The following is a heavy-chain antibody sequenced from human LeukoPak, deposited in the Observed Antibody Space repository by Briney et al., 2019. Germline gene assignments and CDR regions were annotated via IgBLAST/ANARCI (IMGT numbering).Heavy chain of an antibody. CDR3: AKDVYGDYGGLVY. CDR1: GFTFSNFA. D-gene: IGHD4-17*01. CDR2: ISADVGTT. V-gene: IGHV3-23*01. J-gene: IGHJ4*02. Sequence: GGSLTLSCAASGFTFSNFAMTWVRQAPGRGLEWVSTISADVGTTNYADSVKGRFTISRDNSKNTLYLQMNSLRAEDTAVYYCAKDVYGDYGGLVYWGQGTLVTVSS.